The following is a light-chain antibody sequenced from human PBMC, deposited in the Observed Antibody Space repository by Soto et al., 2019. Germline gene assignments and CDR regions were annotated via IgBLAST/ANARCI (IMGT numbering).Light chain of an antibody. CDR3: LQYHTYPWT. Sequence: DIQMTQSPSSLSASVGDSVTITCRASQGITNRLAWFQQKPGEAPKSLIYDASTLQSGVPSKFSGGGSGTDFSLTITSLQPENFATYFCLQYHTYPWTFGQGTKVEIK. CDR1: QGITNR. V-gene: IGKV1-16*02. J-gene: IGKJ1*01. CDR2: DAS.